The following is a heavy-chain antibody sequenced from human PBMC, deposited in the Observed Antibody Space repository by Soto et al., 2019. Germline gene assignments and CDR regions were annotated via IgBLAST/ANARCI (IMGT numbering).Heavy chain of an antibody. CDR2: ISAYNGNT. CDR3: PRESAVAALDP. V-gene: IGHV1-18*01. CDR1: GYTFTSYG. J-gene: IGHJ5*02. D-gene: IGHD6-19*01. Sequence: QVQLVQSGAEVKKPGASVKVSCKASGYTFTSYGISWVRQAPGQGREWMGWISAYNGNTNYAQKLQGRVTMTTDTCTSTAYTALRRLRSDDTAVYYCPRESAVAALDPWGQGTLVTVSS.